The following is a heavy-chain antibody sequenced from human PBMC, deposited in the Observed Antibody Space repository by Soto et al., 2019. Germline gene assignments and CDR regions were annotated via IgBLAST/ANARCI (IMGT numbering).Heavy chain of an antibody. CDR1: GFTVSNNY. CDR3: AIARGGGGY. CDR2: IYSGGYT. V-gene: IGHV3-53*01. D-gene: IGHD3-10*01. Sequence: EVQLVESGGGLIQPGGSLRLSCAVSGFTVSNNYMSWVRQAPGKGLEGVSVIYSGGYTAYGDSVKGRFTISRDNSKTTLHLKMNTLRAAAPAGYYGAIARGGGGYWGQGTLVTVSS. J-gene: IGHJ4*02.